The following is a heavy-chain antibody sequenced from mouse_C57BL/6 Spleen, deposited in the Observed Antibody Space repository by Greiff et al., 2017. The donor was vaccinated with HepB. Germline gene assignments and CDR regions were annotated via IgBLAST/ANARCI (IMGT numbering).Heavy chain of an antibody. J-gene: IGHJ3*01. Sequence: QVQLQQPGAELVMPGASVKLSCKASGYTFTSYWMHWVKQRPGQGLEWIGEIDPSDSYTNYNQKFKGKSTLTVDISSSTAYMQLSSLTSEDSAVYYCARGSYYDYVFAYWGLGTLVTVSA. CDR2: IDPSDSYT. CDR3: ARGSYYDYVFAY. CDR1: GYTFTSYW. D-gene: IGHD2-4*01. V-gene: IGHV1-69*01.